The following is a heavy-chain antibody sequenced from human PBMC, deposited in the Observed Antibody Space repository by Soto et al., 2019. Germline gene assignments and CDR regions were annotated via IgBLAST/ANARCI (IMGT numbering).Heavy chain of an antibody. CDR1: GFTFSSYA. Sequence: GSLRLSCAASGFTFSSYAMHWVRQAPGKGLEWVAVISYDGSNKYYADSVKGRFTISRDNSKNTLYLQMNSLRAEDTAVYYCARDPYSSGWIDYWGQGTLVTVSS. CDR2: ISYDGSNK. V-gene: IGHV3-30-3*01. CDR3: ARDPYSSGWIDY. J-gene: IGHJ4*02. D-gene: IGHD6-19*01.